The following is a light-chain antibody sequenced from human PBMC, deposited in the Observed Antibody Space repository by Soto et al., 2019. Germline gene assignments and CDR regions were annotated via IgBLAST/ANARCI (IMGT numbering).Light chain of an antibody. CDR2: GAS. Sequence: EIVMTQSPATLSVSPGERATLYCRASQSVSSNLAWYQQKPGQAPRLLIYGASTRATGIPARFSGSGSGTEFTLTISSLQSEDFAVYYCQHSWTFGQGTKVEIK. CDR1: QSVSSN. CDR3: QHSWT. V-gene: IGKV3-15*01. J-gene: IGKJ1*01.